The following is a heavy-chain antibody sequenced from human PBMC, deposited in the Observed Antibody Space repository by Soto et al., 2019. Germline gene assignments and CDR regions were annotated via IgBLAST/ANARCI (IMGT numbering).Heavy chain of an antibody. CDR3: ARGGGPQYSDYDYAL. J-gene: IGHJ6*02. CDR1: GFDFRIFP. V-gene: IGHV3-48*04. Sequence: EVQLVESGGGLVQPGGSLRLSCAASGFDFRIFPMNWVRQAPGRGLEWISFISSRRTDKKYADSVKGRFTVSRDNDNNSLLLQMTSLRVEDTGVYFCARGGGPQYSDYDYALWGQGTTVIVSS. D-gene: IGHD3-3*01. CDR2: ISSRRTDK.